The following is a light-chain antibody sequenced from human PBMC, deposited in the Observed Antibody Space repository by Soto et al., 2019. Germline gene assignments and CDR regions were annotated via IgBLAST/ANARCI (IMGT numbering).Light chain of an antibody. CDR1: QSVSSN. V-gene: IGKV3-15*01. CDR2: GAS. J-gene: IGKJ2*01. CDR3: QQYDKWPPSNT. Sequence: EIVMTQSTVTLSVSPGEGATVSCRASQSVSSNLAWYQQKPGQAPRLLIYGASTRATGIPARFSGSGSGKEFTLPISSLQSEDFAVYYCQQYDKWPPSNTFGQGTKLEIK.